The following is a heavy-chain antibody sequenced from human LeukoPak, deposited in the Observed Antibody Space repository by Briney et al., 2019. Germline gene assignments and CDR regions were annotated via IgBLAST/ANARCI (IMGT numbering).Heavy chain of an antibody. CDR3: ARGGVGYNWNYAWFDP. J-gene: IGHJ5*02. CDR1: GGTFSSYA. Sequence: SVKVSCKASGGTFSSYAISWVRQAPGQGLEWMGRIIPILGIANYAQKFQGRVTITADKSTSTAYMELSSLRSEDTAVYYCARGGVGYNWNYAWFDPWGQGTLVTVSS. V-gene: IGHV1-69*04. CDR2: IIPILGIA. D-gene: IGHD1-7*01.